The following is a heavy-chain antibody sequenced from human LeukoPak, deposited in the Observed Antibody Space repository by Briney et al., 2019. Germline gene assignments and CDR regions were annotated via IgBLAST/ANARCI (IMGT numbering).Heavy chain of an antibody. Sequence: GESLKISCKASGYSFTSYWIGWVRQMPGKGLEWMGIIYPVNSDTRYNPSFQGQVTISADTSISTAYLQWSSLKASDTAIYYCARHRNDVVTWFDPWGQGTLVTVSS. CDR1: GYSFTSYW. D-gene: IGHD1-1*01. V-gene: IGHV5-51*01. J-gene: IGHJ5*02. CDR2: IYPVNSDT. CDR3: ARHRNDVVTWFDP.